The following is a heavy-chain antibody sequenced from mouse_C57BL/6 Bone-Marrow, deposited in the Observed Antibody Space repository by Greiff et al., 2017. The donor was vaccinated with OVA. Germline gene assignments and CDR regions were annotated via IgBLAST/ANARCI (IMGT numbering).Heavy chain of an antibody. CDR2: IYPGDGDT. CDR3: ARSSTTVVATDYFDY. V-gene: IGHV1-82*01. J-gene: IGHJ2*01. Sequence: QVQLKESGPELVKPGASVKISCKASGYAFSSSWMNWVKQRPGKGLEWIGRIYPGDGDTNYNGKFKGKATLTADKSSSTAYMQLSSLTSEDSAVYYCARSSTTVVATDYFDYWGQGTTLTVSS. D-gene: IGHD1-1*01. CDR1: GYAFSSSW.